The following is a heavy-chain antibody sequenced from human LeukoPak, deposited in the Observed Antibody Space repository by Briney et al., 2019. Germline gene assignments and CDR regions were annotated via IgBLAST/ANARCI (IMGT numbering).Heavy chain of an antibody. J-gene: IGHJ4*02. CDR3: AASELSQRGLFDY. V-gene: IGHV1-46*01. CDR1: GYTFTSYY. Sequence: ASVKVSCKASGYTFTSYYMHWVRQAPGQGLEWMGIINPSGGSTSYAQKFQGRVTITADKSTSTAYMELSSLRSEDTAVYYCAASELSQRGLFDYWGQGTLVTVSS. CDR2: INPSGGST. D-gene: IGHD1-26*01.